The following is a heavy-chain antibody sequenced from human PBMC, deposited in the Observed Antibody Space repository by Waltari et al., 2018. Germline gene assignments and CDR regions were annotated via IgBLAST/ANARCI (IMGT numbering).Heavy chain of an antibody. Sequence: EVRLLESGGGLVPPGGSLRLSCAASGFTFSSCAVSWVRQAQGTGVEWVSAINNKGAITYYADSVKGRFTISRDNAKNTLDLQMNSLRAEDTAVYYCAKRVTDGFYPFDYWGQGTLVTVSS. D-gene: IGHD3-10*01. V-gene: IGHV3-23*01. CDR2: INNKGAIT. CDR3: AKRVTDGFYPFDY. J-gene: IGHJ4*02. CDR1: GFTFSSCA.